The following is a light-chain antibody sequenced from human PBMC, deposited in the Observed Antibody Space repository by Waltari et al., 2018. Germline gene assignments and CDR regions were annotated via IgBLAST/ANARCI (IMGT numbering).Light chain of an antibody. CDR2: GAS. CDR1: QSIETN. J-gene: IGKJ1*01. Sequence: VMPQSPATLSLFPGERAVLSCGASQSIETNLAWLQQKPGQAPRLLISGASTRATNVPTRFSGSGSGTAFTLTISSLQSEDFAVYYCQQYNNWPPWTFGPGTKVEIK. V-gene: IGKV3-15*01. CDR3: QQYNNWPPWT.